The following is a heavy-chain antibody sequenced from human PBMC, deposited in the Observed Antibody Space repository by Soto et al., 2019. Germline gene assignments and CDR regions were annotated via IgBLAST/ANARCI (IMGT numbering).Heavy chain of an antibody. CDR2: INSDGSST. CDR3: ARDREDYGGNWFDP. CDR1: GFTFSSYW. D-gene: IGHD4-17*01. J-gene: IGHJ5*02. Sequence: PGGSLRLSCAASGFTFSSYWMHWVRQAPGKGLVWVSRINSDGSSTSYADSVKGRFTISRDKAKNTLYLQMNSLRAEDTAVYYCARDREDYGGNWFDPWGQGTLVNVSS. V-gene: IGHV3-74*01.